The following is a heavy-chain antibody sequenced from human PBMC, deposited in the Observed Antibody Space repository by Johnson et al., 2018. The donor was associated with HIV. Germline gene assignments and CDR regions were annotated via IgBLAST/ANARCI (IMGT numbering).Heavy chain of an antibody. CDR1: GFTFSSYA. J-gene: IGHJ3*02. Sequence: QMQLVESGGGVVQPGRSLRLSCAASGFTFSSYAMHWVRQAPGKGLEWVAVISFDGSNKYYADSVKGRFTISRDNSKNTLYLQMNSLRAEDTAVYYCAKDTYSHRLTVTESGFDIWGQGTMVTVSS. V-gene: IGHV3-30*04. CDR3: AKDTYSHRLTVTESGFDI. D-gene: IGHD4-11*01. CDR2: ISFDGSNK.